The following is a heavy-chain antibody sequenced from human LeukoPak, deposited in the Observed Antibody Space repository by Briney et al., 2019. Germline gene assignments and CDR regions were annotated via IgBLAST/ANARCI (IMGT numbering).Heavy chain of an antibody. Sequence: SETLSLTCTVSGGSMSSYFWSWIRQPAGKGLEWIGRIYTSGTTDYNPSLKSRVTMSVDTSKNQFSLKLSSVTAADTAIYYCARDMSFAVSMVSPDYWGQGTLVTVSS. CDR2: IYTSGTT. D-gene: IGHD2-8*01. CDR1: GGSMSSYF. CDR3: ARDMSFAVSMVSPDY. J-gene: IGHJ4*02. V-gene: IGHV4-4*07.